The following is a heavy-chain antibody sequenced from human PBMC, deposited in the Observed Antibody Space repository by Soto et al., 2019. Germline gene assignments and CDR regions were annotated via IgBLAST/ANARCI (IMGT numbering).Heavy chain of an antibody. V-gene: IGHV3-23*01. CDR3: AKEGELAYFDY. CDR1: GFTFSRYG. J-gene: IGHJ4*02. CDR2: ISGSGGST. Sequence: PGGSLRLSCAASGFTFSRYGMSWVRQAPGKGLEWVSGISGSGGSTYYGDTVRGRFTISRDNSKNTLYLEMNSLRVEDTAIYYCAKEGELAYFDYWGQGALVTVSS. D-gene: IGHD1-26*01.